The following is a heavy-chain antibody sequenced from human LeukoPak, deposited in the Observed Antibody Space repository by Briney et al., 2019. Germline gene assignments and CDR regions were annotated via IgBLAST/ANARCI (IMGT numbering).Heavy chain of an antibody. CDR3: AKDLSIYCGSDCYPYFDY. V-gene: IGHV3-30*18. D-gene: IGHD2-21*02. CDR1: GFTFSSYG. CDR2: ISYDGSNK. Sequence: GGSLRLSCAASGFTFSSYGMHWVRQAPGKGLEWVAVISYDGSNKYYADSVKGRFTIPRDNSKNTLYLQMNSLRAEDTAVYYCAKDLSIYCGSDCYPYFDYWGQGTLVTVSS. J-gene: IGHJ4*02.